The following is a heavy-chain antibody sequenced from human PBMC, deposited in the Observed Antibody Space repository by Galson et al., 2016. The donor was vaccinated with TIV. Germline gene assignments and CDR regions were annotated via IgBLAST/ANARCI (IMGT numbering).Heavy chain of an antibody. Sequence: SLRLSCAASGFTFSSFAVSWVRQAPGKGLEWVSGISAGGGRTDYADSVKGRFTISRDKPKNTPYPQMSTLRADDTAVYFCAKMDSRGFDYVRRFDFWGQGTLATVSS. J-gene: IGHJ4*02. D-gene: IGHD4-17*01. V-gene: IGHV3-23*01. CDR2: ISAGGGRT. CDR3: AKMDSRGFDYVRRFDF. CDR1: GFTFSSFA.